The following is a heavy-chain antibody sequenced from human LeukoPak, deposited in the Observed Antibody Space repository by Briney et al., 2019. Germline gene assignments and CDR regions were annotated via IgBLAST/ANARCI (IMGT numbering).Heavy chain of an antibody. V-gene: IGHV4-39*07. J-gene: IGHJ4*02. CDR2: IYYSGST. D-gene: IGHD5-18*01. CDR3: AREMGGYSYGGGI. CDR1: GGSISSSSYY. Sequence: SETLSLTCTVSGGSISSSSYYWGWIRQPPGKGLEWIGSIYYSGSTYYNPSLKSRVTISVDTSKNQFSLKLSSVTAANTAVYYCAREMGGYSYGGGIWGQGTLVTVSS.